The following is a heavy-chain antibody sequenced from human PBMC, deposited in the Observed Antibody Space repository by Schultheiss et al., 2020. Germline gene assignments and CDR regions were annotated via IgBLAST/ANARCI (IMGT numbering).Heavy chain of an antibody. D-gene: IGHD6-13*01. J-gene: IGHJ4*02. CDR2: IGTAGDT. CDR1: GFTFSSYD. CDR3: ARRSPHPGSSWGFDY. Sequence: GGSLRLSCAASGFTFSSYDMHWVRQATGKGLEWVSAIGTAGDTYYPGSVKGRFTISRENAKNSLYLQMNSLRAGDTAVYYCARRSPHPGSSWGFDYWGQGTLVTVSS. V-gene: IGHV3-13*01.